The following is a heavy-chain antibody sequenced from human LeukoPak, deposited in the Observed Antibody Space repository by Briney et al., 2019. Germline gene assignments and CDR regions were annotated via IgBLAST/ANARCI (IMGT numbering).Heavy chain of an antibody. CDR3: AKEASPYYYDSSGYFDY. Sequence: PGGSLRLSCAASGFTFSSYGMSWVRQAPGKGLEWVSAISGSGGSTYYADSVKGRFTISRDNSKNTLYLQMNSLRAEDTAVYYCAKEASPYYYDSSGYFDYWGQGTLVTVSS. D-gene: IGHD3-22*01. CDR1: GFTFSSYG. CDR2: ISGSGGST. J-gene: IGHJ4*02. V-gene: IGHV3-23*01.